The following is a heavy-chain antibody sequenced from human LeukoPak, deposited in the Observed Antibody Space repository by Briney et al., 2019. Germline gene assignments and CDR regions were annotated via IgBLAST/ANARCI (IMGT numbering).Heavy chain of an antibody. J-gene: IGHJ3*01. CDR3: ARAVEASALDV. Sequence: ASVKVSCKASGYTFSDYSIHWARQAPGQGLECIGCLIPHAGADKYAQLFQGRATMTRDTSITTTLMELSRLRSDDTAVYYCARAVEASALDVWGQGTMVTVSS. CDR2: LIPHAGAD. CDR1: GYTFSDYS. V-gene: IGHV1-2*02.